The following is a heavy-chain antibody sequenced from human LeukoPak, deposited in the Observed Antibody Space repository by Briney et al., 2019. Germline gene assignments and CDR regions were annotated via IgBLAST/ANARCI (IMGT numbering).Heavy chain of an antibody. Sequence: SETLSLTCTVSGGSVSGYYWSWIRQPPGKGLELIGYTYSSGSTTYNPSLKSLVTISLDTSKNQFSLKLTSVTAADTAVYHCARGANHGDSGLDVFDIWGQGTMVTVSS. V-gene: IGHV4-59*02. CDR2: TYSSGST. CDR3: ARGANHGDSGLDVFDI. J-gene: IGHJ3*02. D-gene: IGHD4-17*01. CDR1: GGSVSGYY.